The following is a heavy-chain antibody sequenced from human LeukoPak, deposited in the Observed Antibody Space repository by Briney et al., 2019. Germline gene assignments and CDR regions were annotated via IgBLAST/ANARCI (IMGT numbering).Heavy chain of an antibody. CDR2: ISYSGSTI. D-gene: IGHD3-22*01. J-gene: IGHJ4*02. Sequence: GGSLRLSCAASGFTFSDYYMSWIRQAPGKGLEWVSYISYSGSTIFYADSVKGRFTISRDNAKNSLYLQMNSLRAEDTAVYYCARGPPHYYDSSGYIDYWGQGTLVTVSS. CDR1: GFTFSDYY. CDR3: ARGPPHYYDSSGYIDY. V-gene: IGHV3-11*04.